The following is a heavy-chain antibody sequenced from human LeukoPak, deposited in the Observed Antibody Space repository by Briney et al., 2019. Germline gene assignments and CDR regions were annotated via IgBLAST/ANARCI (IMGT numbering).Heavy chain of an antibody. CDR3: ARIRDGYNDAYDI. J-gene: IGHJ3*02. D-gene: IGHD5-24*01. V-gene: IGHV1-46*01. CDR1: GYTFTNYY. CDR2: INPGGGNT. Sequence: ASVKVSCKASGYTFTNYYIHWVRQAPGQGLEWMGLINPGGGNTNYAQNFQGGVTMTRDTSASTVYMQLSSLRSEDTAMYYCARIRDGYNDAYDIWGQGTVVTVPS.